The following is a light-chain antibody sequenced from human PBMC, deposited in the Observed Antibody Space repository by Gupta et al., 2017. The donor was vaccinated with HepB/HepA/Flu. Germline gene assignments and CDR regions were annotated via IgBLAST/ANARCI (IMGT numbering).Light chain of an antibody. Sequence: TQTPLSLSVIPGQPASISCKASQSLLHRNGNTYLYWYLQRPGQAPQLLIYEVSNRFSRVPDKFSGGGSGTDFTLKISRVEAEDVGVYFCMQGVELPLTFGGGTKVDIK. CDR3: MQGVELPLT. J-gene: IGKJ4*01. CDR1: QSLLHRNGNTY. V-gene: IGKV2-29*03. CDR2: EVS.